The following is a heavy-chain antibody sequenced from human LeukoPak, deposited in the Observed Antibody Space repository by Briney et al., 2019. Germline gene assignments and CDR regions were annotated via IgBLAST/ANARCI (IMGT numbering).Heavy chain of an antibody. CDR1: GFTVSSNY. Sequence: GSLRLSCAASGFTVSSNYMSWVRQAPGKGLQWIGEVYHSGSTNYNPSLKSRVTMSVDKSKNQFSLNLTSVTAADTAVYYCTRVSLRWFDPWGQGTLVTVSS. CDR2: VYHSGST. CDR3: TRVSLRWFDP. D-gene: IGHD3-16*01. V-gene: IGHV4-4*02. J-gene: IGHJ5*02.